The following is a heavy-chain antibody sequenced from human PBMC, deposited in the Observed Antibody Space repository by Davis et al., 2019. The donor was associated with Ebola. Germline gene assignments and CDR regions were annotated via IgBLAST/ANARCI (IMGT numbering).Heavy chain of an antibody. CDR1: GYTFTRYG. CDR2: ISAYNGNT. V-gene: IGHV1-18*01. CDR3: ARDFKVVVPAAYYGMDV. Sequence: SVNVSCKASGYTFTRYGISWVRQAPGQGLEWMGWISAYNGNTNYAQKLQGRVTMTTDTSTSTAYMELRSLRSDDTAVYYCARDFKVVVPAAYYGMDVWGQGTTVTVSS. D-gene: IGHD2-2*01. J-gene: IGHJ6*02.